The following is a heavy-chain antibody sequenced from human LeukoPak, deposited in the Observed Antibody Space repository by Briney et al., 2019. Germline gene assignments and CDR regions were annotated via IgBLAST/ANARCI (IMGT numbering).Heavy chain of an antibody. D-gene: IGHD6-13*01. CDR1: GGSISSGDYY. J-gene: IGHJ4*02. CDR3: ARGGRPRYSSSWVDY. V-gene: IGHV4-30-4*08. Sequence: PSETLSLTCTVSGGSISSGDYYWSWIRQPPGKGLEWIGYIYYSGSTYYNPSLKSRVTISVDTPKNQFSLKLSSVTAADTAVYYCARGGRPRYSSSWVDYWGQGTLVTVSS. CDR2: IYYSGST.